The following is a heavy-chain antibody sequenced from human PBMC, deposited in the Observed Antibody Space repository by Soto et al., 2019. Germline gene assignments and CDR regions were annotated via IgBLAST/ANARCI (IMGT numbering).Heavy chain of an antibody. Sequence: EVKLAESGGDLVQPGGSLRLSCAASGFTISTYHLNWVRQAPGKGLEWVSYISTDLRALYYADSVRGRFPISRDNAKNSLYLQMTSLRDEDTGVYYCTRDGRRGYDMDVWGQGTTVTVSS. CDR2: ISTDLRAL. CDR1: GFTISTYH. V-gene: IGHV3-48*02. D-gene: IGHD1-26*01. CDR3: TRDGRRGYDMDV. J-gene: IGHJ6*02.